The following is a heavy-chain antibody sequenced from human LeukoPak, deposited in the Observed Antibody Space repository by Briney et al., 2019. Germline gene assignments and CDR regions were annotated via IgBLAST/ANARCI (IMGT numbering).Heavy chain of an antibody. CDR2: MNPNSGNT. D-gene: IGHD2-2*02. CDR3: ARDRVSGYCSSTSCYTIWFDP. J-gene: IGHJ5*02. V-gene: IGHV1-8*03. Sequence: ASVKVSCKASGYTFTSYDINWVRQATGQGLEWMGWMNPNSGNTGYAQKFQGRVTITRNTSISTAYMELSSLRSEDTAVYYCARDRVSGYCSSTSCYTIWFDPWGQGTLVTVSS. CDR1: GYTFTSYD.